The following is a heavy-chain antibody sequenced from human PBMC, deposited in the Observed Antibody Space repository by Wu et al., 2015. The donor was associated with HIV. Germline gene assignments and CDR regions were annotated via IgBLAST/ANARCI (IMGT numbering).Heavy chain of an antibody. V-gene: IGHV1-69*12. CDR1: GGTFSSSA. J-gene: IGHJ4*02. Sequence: QVQLVQSGAEVKKPGSSVKVSCKASGGTFSSSAINWVRQVPGLGLEWMGGIVPVFDTTNYAQKFQGRVTITADESTTTAYMELSSLRFEDTAVYYCVAPMIVMSRGFDFWGQGTPGHR. D-gene: IGHD3-22*01. CDR3: VAPMIVMSRGFDF. CDR2: IVPVFDTT.